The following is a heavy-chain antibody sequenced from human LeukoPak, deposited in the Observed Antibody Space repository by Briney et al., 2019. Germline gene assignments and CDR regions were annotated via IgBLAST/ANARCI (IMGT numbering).Heavy chain of an antibody. CDR3: AKDRGFGSSWSALYYFDY. V-gene: IGHV3-33*06. Sequence: RPGRSLRLSCAASGFNFSSYGMHWVRQAPGNGLEWVAVIWYDGSNKYYADSVKGRFTISSDNSKNTLFLQMNSLRAEDTAVYYCAKDRGFGSSWSALYYFDYWGQGTLVTVSS. J-gene: IGHJ4*02. D-gene: IGHD6-13*01. CDR2: IWYDGSNK. CDR1: GFNFSSYG.